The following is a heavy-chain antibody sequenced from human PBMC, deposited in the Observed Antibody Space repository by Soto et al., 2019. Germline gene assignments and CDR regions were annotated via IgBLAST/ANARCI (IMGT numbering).Heavy chain of an antibody. V-gene: IGHV1-18*01. J-gene: IGHJ6*02. CDR1: DNTFTHYG. D-gene: IGHD2-8*01. CDR3: AANGGNYFGLDV. CDR2: ISGYNGNT. Sequence: ASVKVSCKSSDNTFTHYGINWVRQAPGQGLEWMGWISGYNGNTKYAQKFQDRVTMTADTSTRTAFMEVRSRTTDDTGVYFCAANGGNYFGLDVWGQGTTVTVSS.